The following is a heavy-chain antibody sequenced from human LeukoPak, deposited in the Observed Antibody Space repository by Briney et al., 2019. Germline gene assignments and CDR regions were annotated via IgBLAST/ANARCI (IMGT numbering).Heavy chain of an antibody. CDR3: ARLRNKYYDILTGSYFDY. Sequence: PSETLSLTCVVSGYSISSGYYWGWIRQPPGKGLEWIGSIYHSGSTYYNPSLKSRVTISVDTSKNQFSLKLSSVTAADTAVYYCARLRNKYYDILTGSYFDYWGQGTLVTVSS. J-gene: IGHJ4*02. CDR2: IYHSGST. V-gene: IGHV4-38-2*01. D-gene: IGHD3-9*01. CDR1: GYSISSGYY.